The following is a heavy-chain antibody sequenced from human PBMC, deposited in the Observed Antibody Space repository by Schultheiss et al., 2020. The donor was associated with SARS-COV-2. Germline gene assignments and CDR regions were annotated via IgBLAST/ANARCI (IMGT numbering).Heavy chain of an antibody. CDR1: GGSVSSGSYY. V-gene: IGHV4-61*01. CDR2: IYYSGST. D-gene: IGHD6-13*01. CDR3: ARAGIAAAGPQIDY. Sequence: SETLSLTCTVSGGSVSSGSYYWSWIRQPPGKGLEWIGYIYYSGSTYYNPSLKSRVTISVDTSSNQFSLNLTSVTAADTAVYYCARAGIAAAGPQIDYWGQGTLVTVSS. J-gene: IGHJ4*02.